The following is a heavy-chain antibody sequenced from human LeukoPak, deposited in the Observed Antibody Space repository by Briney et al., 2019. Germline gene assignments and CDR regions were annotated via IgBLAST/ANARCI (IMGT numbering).Heavy chain of an antibody. CDR1: GFTVSSNY. D-gene: IGHD3-10*01. V-gene: IGHV3-7*01. J-gene: IGHJ4*02. CDR2: IKQDGSEK. Sequence: GGSLRLSCAASGFTVSSNYMSWVRQAPGKGLEWVANIKQDGSEKYYVDSVKGRFTISRDNAKNSLYLQMNSLRAEDTAVYYCAREPYGSGSSYFDYWGQGTLVTVSS. CDR3: AREPYGSGSSYFDY.